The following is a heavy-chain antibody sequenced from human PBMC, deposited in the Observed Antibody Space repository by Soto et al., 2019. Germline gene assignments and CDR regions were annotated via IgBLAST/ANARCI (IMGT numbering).Heavy chain of an antibody. CDR3: ALHEGTKFAY. CDR1: GFTFSSDW. J-gene: IGHJ4*02. CDR2: IKHDGSET. Sequence: GGALRLSCAASGFTFSSDWMTWVRQAPGKGLEWVANIKHDGSETYYVDSLRGRFTISRDNAKNSLYLQMYSLRGEDTALYYCALHEGTKFAYWGQGTLVTVSS. V-gene: IGHV3-7*01. D-gene: IGHD1-7*01.